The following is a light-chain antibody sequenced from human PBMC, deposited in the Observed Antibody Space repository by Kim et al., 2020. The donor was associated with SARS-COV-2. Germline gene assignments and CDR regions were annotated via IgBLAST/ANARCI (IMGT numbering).Light chain of an antibody. CDR2: DAS. CDR1: PDIASA. CDR3: QQFDDYPALS. V-gene: IGKV1D-13*01. Sequence: AIQLTQSPPSLSASIGDRVTITCRASPDIASALAWYQQKPGKSPNLLIHDASSLESGVPSRFSGSGSGTHFTLTISSLQPEDFATYYCQQFDDYPALSFGGGTKVDIK. J-gene: IGKJ4*01.